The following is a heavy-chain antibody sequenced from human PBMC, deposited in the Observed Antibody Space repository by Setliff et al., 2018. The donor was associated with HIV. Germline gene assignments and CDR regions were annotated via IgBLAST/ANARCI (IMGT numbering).Heavy chain of an antibody. CDR2: INAGYGNT. CDR1: GYTFTSYA. D-gene: IGHD3-16*01. V-gene: IGHV1-3*01. Sequence: ASVKVSCKASGYTFTSYAIHWVRQAPGQSLEWMGWINAGYGNTKYSQKFQGRVTFTADKSTSTVYMELSSLRSEDTAVYYCARCGAGEWHLYMDVWGKGTAVTVSS. CDR3: ARCGAGEWHLYMDV. J-gene: IGHJ6*03.